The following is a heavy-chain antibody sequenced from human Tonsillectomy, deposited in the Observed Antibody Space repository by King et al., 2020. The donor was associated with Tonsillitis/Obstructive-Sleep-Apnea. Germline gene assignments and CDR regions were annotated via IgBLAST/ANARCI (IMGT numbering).Heavy chain of an antibody. V-gene: IGHV4-34*01. CDR3: ARGHTAMWYFDY. Sequence: VQLQQWGAGLLKPSETLSLTCAVYGGSFSGYYWSWIRQPPGNGLEWIGEINHSGSTNYNPALKGRVTTSGDTSKNQFSLKLSSVTAADTSVYYCARGHTAMWYFDYWGQGTLVTVSS. J-gene: IGHJ4*02. CDR1: GGSFSGYY. D-gene: IGHD5-18*01. CDR2: INHSGST.